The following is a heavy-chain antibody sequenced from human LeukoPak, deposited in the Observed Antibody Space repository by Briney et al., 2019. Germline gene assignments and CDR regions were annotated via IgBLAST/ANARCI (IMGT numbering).Heavy chain of an antibody. CDR3: ARDGEAADY. V-gene: IGHV4-59*01. CDR2: IYYSGST. D-gene: IGHD6-13*01. Sequence: SETLSLTCTVSGGSISSYYWSWIRQPPGKGLEWIGYIYYSGSTNYNPPLKSRVTISVDTSKNQFSLKLSSVTAADTAVYYCARDGEAADYWGQGTLVAVSS. CDR1: GGSISSYY. J-gene: IGHJ4*02.